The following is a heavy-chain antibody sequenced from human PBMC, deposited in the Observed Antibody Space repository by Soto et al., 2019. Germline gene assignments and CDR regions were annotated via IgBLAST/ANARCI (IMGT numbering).Heavy chain of an antibody. CDR3: ARRHLAVAVSPWFDP. CDR2: IDSSGEK. J-gene: IGHJ5*02. Sequence: QVTLKESGPVLVKPTETLTLRCTVSGLSITDSEMGVSWIRQPPGQPLEWLAHIDSSGEKSYRTFLKSRLAIYKDTSKRQIVLTMTNMDPADTATYYCARRHLAVAVSPWFDPWGQGIPVTVSS. CDR1: GLSITDSEMG. V-gene: IGHV2-26*01. D-gene: IGHD6-19*01.